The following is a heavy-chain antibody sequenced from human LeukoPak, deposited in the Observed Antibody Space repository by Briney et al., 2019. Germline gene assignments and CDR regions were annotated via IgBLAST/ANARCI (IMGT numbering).Heavy chain of an antibody. CDR1: GFTFSDYW. CDR3: AKGPGP. Sequence: GGSLRLSCAASGFTFSDYWMHWVRQAPGKGLVWVSRISSDGSRVTYADSVKGRFTISRDNAKNSLYLQMHSLRAEDTAVYYCAKGPGPWGQGTLVTGSS. J-gene: IGHJ5*02. V-gene: IGHV3-74*01. CDR2: ISSDGSRV.